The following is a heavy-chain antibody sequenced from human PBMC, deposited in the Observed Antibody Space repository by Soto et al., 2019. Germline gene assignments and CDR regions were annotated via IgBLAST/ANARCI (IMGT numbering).Heavy chain of an antibody. Sequence: ASVKVSCKASGYTFTSYYMHWVRQAPGQGLEWMGIINPSGGSTSYAQKFQGRVTMTRDTSTSTVYMELSSLRSEDTAVYYCARVSSGYSSGLRGRRIDAFDIWGQGTMVTVSS. CDR3: ARVSSGYSSGLRGRRIDAFDI. J-gene: IGHJ3*02. V-gene: IGHV1-46*03. D-gene: IGHD6-19*01. CDR1: GYTFTSYY. CDR2: INPSGGST.